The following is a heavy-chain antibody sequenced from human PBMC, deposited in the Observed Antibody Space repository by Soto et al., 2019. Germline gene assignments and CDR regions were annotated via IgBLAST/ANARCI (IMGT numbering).Heavy chain of an antibody. D-gene: IGHD2-8*02. CDR1: GFTFSNYA. CDR2: ISYDGRNK. J-gene: IGHJ4*02. Sequence: GGSLRLSCAASGFTFSNYAMHWVRQAPGKGLEWVAVISYDGRNKYYADSVRGRFTTSRDNSNSTLYLQMNSLRAEDTAVYYCARDVLVTYYFDDWGQGTPVTVS. V-gene: IGHV3-30*04. CDR3: ARDVLVTYYFDD.